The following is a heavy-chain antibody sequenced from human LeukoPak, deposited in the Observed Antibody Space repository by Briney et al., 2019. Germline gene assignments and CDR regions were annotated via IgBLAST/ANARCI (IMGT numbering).Heavy chain of an antibody. Sequence: ASVKVSCKASGYTSTSYGISWVRQAPGQGLEWMGWISAYNGNTNYAQKLQGRVTMTTDTSTSTAYMELRSLRSDDTAVYYCARDPPGMVRGVPLDYWGQGTLVTVSS. J-gene: IGHJ4*02. CDR1: GYTSTSYG. V-gene: IGHV1-18*01. D-gene: IGHD3-10*01. CDR3: ARDPPGMVRGVPLDY. CDR2: ISAYNGNT.